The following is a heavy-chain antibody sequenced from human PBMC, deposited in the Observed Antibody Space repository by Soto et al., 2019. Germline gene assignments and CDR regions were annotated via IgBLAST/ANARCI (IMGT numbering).Heavy chain of an antibody. CDR1: GGSFSGYF. CDR2: INHSGST. D-gene: IGHD6-6*01. J-gene: IGHJ5*02. V-gene: IGHV4-34*01. Sequence: SETLSLTCAVYGGSFSGYFWSWIRQPPGKGLEWIGEINHSGSTNYNPSLKSRVTILVDTSKNQFSRKLSSVTAADTAVYYCARGWSDRSIAARGRGARKWFDPWGQGTLVTVSS. CDR3: ARGWSDRSIAARGRGARKWFDP.